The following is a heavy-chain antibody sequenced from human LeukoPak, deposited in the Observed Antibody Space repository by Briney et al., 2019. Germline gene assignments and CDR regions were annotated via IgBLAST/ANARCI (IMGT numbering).Heavy chain of an antibody. D-gene: IGHD2-21*02. J-gene: IGHJ4*02. CDR1: GYTFTSYY. CDR2: INPSGGST. Sequence: ASVKVSCKASGYTFTSYYMHWVRQAPGQGLEWMGIINPSGGSTSYAQKFQGRVTVTRDTSTSTVYMELSSLRSEDTAVYYCARELLDCGGDCYGPDYWGQGTLVTVSS. CDR3: ARELLDCGGDCYGPDY. V-gene: IGHV1-46*01.